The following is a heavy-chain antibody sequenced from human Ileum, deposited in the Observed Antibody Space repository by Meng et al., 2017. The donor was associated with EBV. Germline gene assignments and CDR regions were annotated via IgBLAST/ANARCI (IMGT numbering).Heavy chain of an antibody. CDR2: TYYRSKWNT. D-gene: IGHD1-26*01. V-gene: IGHV6-1*01. CDR3: ARGSYYFDS. J-gene: IGHJ4*02. Sequence: QVQLQQAGPGLLKPSQTLSLTCAISGDSVSSISGAWNWIWQSPSRGLEWLGRTYYRSKWNTDYAVSVSSRITISPDTSKNQFSLQLNSVTPEDTAVYYCARGSYYFDSWGQGTLVTVSS. CDR1: GDSVSSISGA.